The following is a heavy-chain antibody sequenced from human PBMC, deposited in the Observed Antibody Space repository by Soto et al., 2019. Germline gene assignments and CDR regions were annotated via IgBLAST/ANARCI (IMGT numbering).Heavy chain of an antibody. CDR1: GGSISSYY. J-gene: IGHJ6*02. CDR2: IYYSGST. Sequence: SETLSLTCTVSGGSISSYYWSWIRQPPGKGLEWIGYIYYSGSTYYNPSLKSRVTISVDTSKNQFSLKLSSVTAADTAVYYCARDPIVVVFCVYYYYGMDVWGQGTTVTVSS. CDR3: ARDPIVVVFCVYYYYGMDV. D-gene: IGHD2-2*01. V-gene: IGHV4-59*12.